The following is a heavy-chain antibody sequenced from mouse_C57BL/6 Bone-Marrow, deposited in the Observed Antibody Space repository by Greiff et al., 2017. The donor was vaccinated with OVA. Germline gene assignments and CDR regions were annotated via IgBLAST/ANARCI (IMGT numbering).Heavy chain of an antibody. V-gene: IGHV14-1*01. D-gene: IGHD2-3*01. J-gene: IGHJ1*03. CDR3: TDGYYGDWYFDV. CDR2: SDPEDGDT. Sequence: VQLQQSGAELVRPGASVKLSCTASGFTIKDYYMHWVKQRPEQGLEWIGRSDPEDGDTEYAPKFPGKATMTADTSSNTAYLQLSSLTSEDAAVYYCTDGYYGDWYFDVWGTGTTVTVSS. CDR1: GFTIKDYY.